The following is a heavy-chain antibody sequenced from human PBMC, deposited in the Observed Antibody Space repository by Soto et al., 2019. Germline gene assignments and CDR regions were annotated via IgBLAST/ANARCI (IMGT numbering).Heavy chain of an antibody. CDR2: ISGSGGST. V-gene: IGHV3-23*01. J-gene: IGHJ5*02. Sequence: GGSLRLSCAASGFTFSSYAMSWVRQAPGKGLEWVSAISGSGGSTYYADTVKGRFTISRDNAKNTLYLQMNSLRVEDTAVYYCATRRYDILGAWGQGTLVTVSS. D-gene: IGHD3-9*01. CDR1: GFTFSSYA. CDR3: ATRRYDILGA.